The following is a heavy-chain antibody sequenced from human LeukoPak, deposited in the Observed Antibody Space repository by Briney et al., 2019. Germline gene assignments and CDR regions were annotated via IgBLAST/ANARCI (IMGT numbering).Heavy chain of an antibody. CDR3: ARVGLGWCSGCFWYFDL. CDR1: GGSFSGYY. D-gene: IGHD2-21*01. Sequence: PSETLSLTCAVYGGSFSGYYWSWIRQPPGKGLEWIGEINHSGSTNYNPSLKSRVTFSLDTSKNQFSLKLNSVTAADTAVYYCARVGLGWCSGCFWYFDLWGRGTLVTDSS. V-gene: IGHV4-34*01. J-gene: IGHJ2*01. CDR2: INHSGST.